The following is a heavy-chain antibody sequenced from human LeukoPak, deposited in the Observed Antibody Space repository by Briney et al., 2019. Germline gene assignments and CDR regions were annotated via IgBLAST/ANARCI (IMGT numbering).Heavy chain of an antibody. V-gene: IGHV1-18*04. CDR2: ISAYNGNT. D-gene: IGHD6-19*01. CDR3: ARGSRIAVPTDAFDI. J-gene: IGHJ3*02. Sequence: WASVKVSCKASGYTFTGYYMHWVRQAPGQGLEWMGWISAYNGNTNYAQKLQGRVTMTTDTSTSTAYMELRSLRSDDTAVYYCARGSRIAVPTDAFDIWGQGTMVTVSS. CDR1: GYTFTGYY.